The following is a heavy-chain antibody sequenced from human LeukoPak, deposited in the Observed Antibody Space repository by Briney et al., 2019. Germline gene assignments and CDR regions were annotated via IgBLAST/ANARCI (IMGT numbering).Heavy chain of an antibody. J-gene: IGHJ4*02. CDR1: GFTFSTYA. D-gene: IGHD2-8*01. Sequence: GRSLRLSCAASGFTFSTYAMNWVRQAPGKGLEWVAVISYDGRQNYYADSVKGRSTISRDNSKNTLYLQMNSLRDEDSAAYYCARVYLERLTAGYFDHWGQGTWVTVSP. V-gene: IGHV3-30*04. CDR2: ISYDGRQN. CDR3: ARVYLERLTAGYFDH.